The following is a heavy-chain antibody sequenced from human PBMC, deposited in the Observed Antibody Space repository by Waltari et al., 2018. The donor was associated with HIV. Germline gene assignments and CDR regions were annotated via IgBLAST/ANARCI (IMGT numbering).Heavy chain of an antibody. V-gene: IGHV4-59*08. CDR3: ASRGYSYGPAEYYYYGMDV. D-gene: IGHD5-18*01. CDR2: IYYSGST. Sequence: QVQLQESGPGLVKPSETLSLTCTVSGGSISSYYWSWIRQPPGKGLEWIGYIYYSGSTNYNPSLKSRVTISVDTSKNQFSLKLSSVTAADTAVYYCASRGYSYGPAEYYYYGMDVWGQGTTVTVSS. J-gene: IGHJ6*02. CDR1: GGSISSYY.